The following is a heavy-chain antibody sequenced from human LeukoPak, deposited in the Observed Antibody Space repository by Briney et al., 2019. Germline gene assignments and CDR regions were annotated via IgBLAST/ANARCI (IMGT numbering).Heavy chain of an antibody. J-gene: IGHJ4*02. Sequence: EASVKVSCKASGYTFTGYYMHWVRQAPGQGLEWMGWINPNSGGTNYAQKFQGRVTMTRDTSISTAYMELSRLRSDDTAVYYCARGGLLWFGDPTQIFDYWGQGTLVTVSS. CDR1: GYTFTGYY. CDR2: INPNSGGT. CDR3: ARGGLLWFGDPTQIFDY. V-gene: IGHV1-2*02. D-gene: IGHD3-10*01.